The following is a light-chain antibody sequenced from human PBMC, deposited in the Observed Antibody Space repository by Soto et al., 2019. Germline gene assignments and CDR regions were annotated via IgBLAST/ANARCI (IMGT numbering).Light chain of an antibody. V-gene: IGKV3-15*01. CDR2: SAS. Sequence: EMVITQSPATLSLSPGERATLSCRASQSVTTNVAWYQQKPGQSRRLLIYSASTRATGIPVTFSGAGSGTEFSLTISSLQSEDFAVYYCQQYDSWPFTFGHGTKVEIK. CDR1: QSVTTN. CDR3: QQYDSWPFT. J-gene: IGKJ1*01.